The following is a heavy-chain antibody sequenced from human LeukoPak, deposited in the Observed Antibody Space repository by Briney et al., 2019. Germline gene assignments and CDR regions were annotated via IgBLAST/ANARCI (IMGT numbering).Heavy chain of an antibody. D-gene: IGHD2-8*01. Sequence: GASVQVSCKASGYTFTGYYMHWVRQAPGQGLEWMGRINPNSGGTNYAQKFQGRVTMTRDTSISTAYMELSRLRSDDTAVYYCARERVMGPVYYYYGMDVWGQGP. CDR1: GYTFTGYY. J-gene: IGHJ6*02. CDR2: INPNSGGT. CDR3: ARERVMGPVYYYYGMDV. V-gene: IGHV1-2*06.